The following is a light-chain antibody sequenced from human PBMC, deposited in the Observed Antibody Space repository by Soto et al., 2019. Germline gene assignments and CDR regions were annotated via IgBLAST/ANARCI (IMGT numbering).Light chain of an antibody. CDR2: TTS. CDR1: QSVSGS. V-gene: IGKV3-15*01. J-gene: IGKJ1*01. Sequence: EVVLTQSPATLSVSPGESATLSCRASQSVSGSVAWYLQKPGQAPRLLIYTTSNRATGVPARFSGSGFGTEFTLTISSLQSEDFAVYYCQQYSQWPRTFGQGTQVEIK. CDR3: QQYSQWPRT.